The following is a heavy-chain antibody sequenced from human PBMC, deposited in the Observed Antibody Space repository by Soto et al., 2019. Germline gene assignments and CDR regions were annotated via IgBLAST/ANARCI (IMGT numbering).Heavy chain of an antibody. Sequence: ASVKVSCKASGGTFSSYAISWVRQAPGQGLEWMGGIIPIFGTANYAQKFQGRVTITADESTSTAYMELSSLRSEDTAVYYCARVVGIQPTLDYWGQGTLVTVSS. J-gene: IGHJ4*02. CDR2: IIPIFGTA. V-gene: IGHV1-69*13. D-gene: IGHD5-18*01. CDR1: GGTFSSYA. CDR3: ARVVGIQPTLDY.